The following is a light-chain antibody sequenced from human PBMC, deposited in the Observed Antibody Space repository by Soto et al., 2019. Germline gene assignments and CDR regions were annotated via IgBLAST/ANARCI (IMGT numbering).Light chain of an antibody. CDR1: QSISTY. V-gene: IGKV1-39*01. CDR3: QQSSSAPRS. J-gene: IGKJ4*01. CDR2: AAS. Sequence: DIQMTQSPSSLSASMGDRVTITCRASQSISTYLNWYQQKLGEAPKLLIYAASSLQSGVPLRFNGSGSGTYFTLTINSLQPEDFATYYCQQSSSAPRSFGGGTRVEIK.